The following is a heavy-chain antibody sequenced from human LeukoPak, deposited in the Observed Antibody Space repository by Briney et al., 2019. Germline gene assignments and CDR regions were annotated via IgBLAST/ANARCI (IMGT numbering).Heavy chain of an antibody. CDR2: INPHKGNT. CDR1: GYTFVTYG. CDR3: ARDKKFVGWHHGNSVGY. J-gene: IGHJ4*02. Sequence: ASVMVSCKASGYTFVTYGISWVRQAPGQGLQWMGWINPHKGNTNYAQNFQNRVTMTTDTSTNTAYMELRSLRSGDTAVYYCARDKKFVGWHHGNSVGYWGQGTLVTVSS. V-gene: IGHV1-18*01. D-gene: IGHD4-23*01.